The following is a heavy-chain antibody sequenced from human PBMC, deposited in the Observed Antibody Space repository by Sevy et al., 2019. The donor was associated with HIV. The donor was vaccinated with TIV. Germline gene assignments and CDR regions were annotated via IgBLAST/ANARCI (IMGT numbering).Heavy chain of an antibody. D-gene: IGHD1-1*01. V-gene: IGHV3-23*01. J-gene: IGHJ6*02. CDR2: ISGSGGST. CDR3: AKDLDGYYYGMDV. CDR1: GLTFSSYA. Sequence: GGSLRLSCAASGLTFSSYAMSWVRQAPGKGLEWVSAISGSGGSTYYADSVKGRFTISRDNSKNTLYLQMNSLRAEDTAVYYSAKDLDGYYYGMDVWGQGTTVTVSS.